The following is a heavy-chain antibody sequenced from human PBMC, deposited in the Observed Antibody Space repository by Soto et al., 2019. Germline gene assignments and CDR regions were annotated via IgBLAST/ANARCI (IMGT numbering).Heavy chain of an antibody. Sequence: GSLRLSCAASGFTFSTYAMTWVRQAPGKGLEWVSIISSSGDGTYYADSVKGRFTISRDNSRNTLNLQMNSLRAEETAVYYCAKNGDFWSWGMDVWGQGTTVTVSS. CDR1: GFTFSTYA. V-gene: IGHV3-23*01. CDR3: AKNGDFWSWGMDV. J-gene: IGHJ6*02. D-gene: IGHD3-3*01. CDR2: ISSSGDGT.